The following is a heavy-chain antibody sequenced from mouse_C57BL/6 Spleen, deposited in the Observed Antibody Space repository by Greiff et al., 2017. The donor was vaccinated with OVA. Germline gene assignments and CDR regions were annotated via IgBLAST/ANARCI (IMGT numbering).Heavy chain of an antibody. J-gene: IGHJ3*01. CDR1: GYTFTDYY. Sequence: EVQLQQSGPELVKPGASVKISCKASGYTFTDYYMNWVKQSHGKSLEWIGDINPNNGGTSYNQKFKGKATLTVDKSSSTAYMELRSLTSEDSAVYYCARWYYGNFWFAYWGQGTLVTVSA. CDR3: ARWYYGNFWFAY. D-gene: IGHD2-1*01. V-gene: IGHV1-26*01. CDR2: INPNNGGT.